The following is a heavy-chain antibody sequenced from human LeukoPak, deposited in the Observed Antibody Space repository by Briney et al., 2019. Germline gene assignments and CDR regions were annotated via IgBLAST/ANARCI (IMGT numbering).Heavy chain of an antibody. V-gene: IGHV3-30*18. CDR3: AKDRSAVGIIDY. Sequence: GGSLRLSCAASGFNVSGNYMNWVRQAPGKGLEWVAVTSYDGGKKYYADSVKGRFTISGDNSKNTLYLQMNSLKTEDTAVYFCAKDRSAVGIIDYWGQGTLVTVSS. D-gene: IGHD6-13*01. CDR1: GFNVSGNY. J-gene: IGHJ4*02. CDR2: TSYDGGKK.